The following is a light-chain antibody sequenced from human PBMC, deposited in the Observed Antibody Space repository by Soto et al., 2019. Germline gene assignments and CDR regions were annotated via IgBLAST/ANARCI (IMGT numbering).Light chain of an antibody. Sequence: EIVMTQSPATLSVSPGERATLSCRGSQSIKYNLAWYQHKPAQPPRLLIYDTSTRAAGIPARFSGSGSATDFTLPISSLKSEDFAVYYCQQYNFWRSITFGQGTRLEIK. CDR3: QQYNFWRSIT. CDR1: QSIKYN. V-gene: IGKV3-15*01. CDR2: DTS. J-gene: IGKJ5*01.